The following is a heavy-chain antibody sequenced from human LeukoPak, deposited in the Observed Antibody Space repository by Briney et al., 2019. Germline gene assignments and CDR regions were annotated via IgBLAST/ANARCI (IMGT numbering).Heavy chain of an antibody. CDR1: GGSISSYY. V-gene: IGHV4-59*12. J-gene: IGHJ4*02. D-gene: IGHD1-1*01. CDR3: ARSDDHYFDY. Sequence: SETLSLTCTVSGGSISSYYWSWVRQPPGKGLEWIGSIYYSGITNYNPSLKSRVTVSVDKSENQFSLKLKSVTAADTAVYYCARSDDHYFDYWGQGTLVTVSS. CDR2: IYYSGIT.